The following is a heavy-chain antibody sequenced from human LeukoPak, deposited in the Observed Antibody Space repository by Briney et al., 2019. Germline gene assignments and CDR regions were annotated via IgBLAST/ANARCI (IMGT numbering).Heavy chain of an antibody. CDR1: GFTFSSYA. D-gene: IGHD6-19*01. CDR2: ISGSGGST. V-gene: IGHV3-23*01. J-gene: IGHJ3*02. CDR3: AKGGYSSGWIDAFDI. Sequence: GGSLRLSCAASGFTFSSYAMSWVRQAPGKGLEWVSAISGSGGSTYYADSVKGRFTISRDNSKNTLYLQMDSLRAEDTAVYYCAKGGYSSGWIDAFDIWGQGTMVTVSS.